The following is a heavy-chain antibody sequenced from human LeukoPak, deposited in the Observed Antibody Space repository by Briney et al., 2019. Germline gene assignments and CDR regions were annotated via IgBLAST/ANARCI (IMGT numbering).Heavy chain of an antibody. J-gene: IGHJ4*02. Sequence: GGSLRLSCAASGFTFDDYAMHWVRQPPGKGLEWVSGISWNSGNIDYADSVEGRFTISRDNAKNSLYLQMSSLRAEDTALYYCAKDDGSGSYRYLGFDYWGQGTLVTVSS. V-gene: IGHV3-9*01. CDR2: ISWNSGNI. CDR3: AKDDGSGSYRYLGFDY. D-gene: IGHD3-10*01. CDR1: GFTFDDYA.